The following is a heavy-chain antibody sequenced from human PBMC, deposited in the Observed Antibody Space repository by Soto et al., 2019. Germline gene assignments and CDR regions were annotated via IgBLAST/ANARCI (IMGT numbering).Heavy chain of an antibody. J-gene: IGHJ4*02. Sequence: GGSLRLSCAASVFTFGTHTMNWVRQAPGKGLEWVSALGGGDTHHAASVKGRPTTSSNYYKNILLLQMNSLRDQDSAIYFCTKDRQPDGIWTFEFWGQGTLVTV. CDR3: TKDRQPDGIWTFEF. CDR2: LGGGDT. CDR1: VFTFGTHT. V-gene: IGHV3-23*01. D-gene: IGHD3-9*01.